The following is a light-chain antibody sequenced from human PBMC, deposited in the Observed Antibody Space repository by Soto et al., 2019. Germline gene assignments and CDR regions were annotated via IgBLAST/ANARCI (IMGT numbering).Light chain of an antibody. CDR2: EGN. CDR3: CSYAGSSTWV. J-gene: IGLJ3*02. V-gene: IGLV2-23*01. Sequence: QSALTQPGSVSGSPGQSITISCTGTSSDVGSYNLVSWYQQHPGKAPKLMIYEGNERPSGVSNRFSGSKSCNTASLTISGLQAEDVADYYCCSYAGSSTWVFGGGTKLTVL. CDR1: SSDVGSYNL.